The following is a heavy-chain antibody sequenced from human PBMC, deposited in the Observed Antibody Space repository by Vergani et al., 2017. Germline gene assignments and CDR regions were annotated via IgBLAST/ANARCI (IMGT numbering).Heavy chain of an antibody. Sequence: QIQLQESGPGLVKPSETLSLTCSVSGYSISRGFYWAWIRQTPEKGLEWIGGMFHTGEASNSPSLQSRVTMSEDTSKNQFSLNLTSVTAADTAVYYCARGSCLGGSCSRPLFDYWGRGTLVTVSS. V-gene: IGHV4-38-2*02. CDR2: MFHTGEA. D-gene: IGHD2-15*01. CDR1: GYSISRGFY. CDR3: ARGSCLGGSCSRPLFDY. J-gene: IGHJ4*02.